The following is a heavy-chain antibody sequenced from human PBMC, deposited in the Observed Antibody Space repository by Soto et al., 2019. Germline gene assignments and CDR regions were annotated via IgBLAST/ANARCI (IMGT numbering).Heavy chain of an antibody. V-gene: IGHV1-69*06. D-gene: IGHD2-2*02. CDR2: IIPIFNST. CDR1: GSRFSNYV. J-gene: IGHJ4*02. CDR3: AREGRGKKAGYNGLVSLGY. Sequence: SSVKVSCKVSGSRFSNYVISWVRQAPGNGLEWLGRIIPIFNSTKYAQNFQGRVTITADKSTSTASLELSSLRSDDTAVHYCAREGRGKKAGYNGLVSLGYWGQGTLVTVSS.